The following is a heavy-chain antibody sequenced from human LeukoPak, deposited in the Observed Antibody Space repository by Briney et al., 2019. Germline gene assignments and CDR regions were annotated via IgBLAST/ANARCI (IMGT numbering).Heavy chain of an antibody. D-gene: IGHD2-15*01. CDR3: ARRYCSGGNCPFDY. Sequence: SQTLSLTCAISGDSVSSNSATWNWIRQSPSRGLEWLGRTYYRSKWYNDYAVSVKSRITINPDTSKNQFSLQLNSVTPEDTAVYYCARRYCSGGNCPFDYWGQGTLVTVSS. CDR2: TYYRSKWYN. V-gene: IGHV6-1*01. J-gene: IGHJ4*02. CDR1: GDSVSSNSAT.